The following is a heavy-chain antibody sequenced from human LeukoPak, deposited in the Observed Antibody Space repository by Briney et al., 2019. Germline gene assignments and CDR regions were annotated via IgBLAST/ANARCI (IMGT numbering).Heavy chain of an antibody. CDR1: GYIFTGYY. CDR3: ARDNSMGDSAWWFDP. V-gene: IGHV1-46*01. J-gene: IGHJ5*02. CDR2: INPSGDNT. D-gene: IGHD5-12*01. Sequence: ASVKVSCKASGYIFTGYYMHWVRQAPGQGLEWMGIINPSGDNTWYAQKFQGGVTMTRDMATSTDYMEVNSLRSEDTAVYYCARDNSMGDSAWWFDPWGQGTLVTVSS.